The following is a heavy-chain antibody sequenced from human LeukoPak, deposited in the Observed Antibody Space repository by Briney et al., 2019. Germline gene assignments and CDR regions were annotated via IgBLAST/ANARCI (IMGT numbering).Heavy chain of an antibody. CDR3: ARDGDYYDSSGYYNTLYYYGMDV. J-gene: IGHJ6*02. CDR2: ISSSGSTI. V-gene: IGHV3-48*03. Sequence: GGSLRLSCAASGFTFSSYEMNWVRQAPGKGLEWVSYISSSGSTIYYADSVKGRFTISRDNAKNSLYLQMNSLRAEDTAVYYCARDGDYYDSSGYYNTLYYYGMDVWGQETTVTVSS. CDR1: GFTFSSYE. D-gene: IGHD3-22*01.